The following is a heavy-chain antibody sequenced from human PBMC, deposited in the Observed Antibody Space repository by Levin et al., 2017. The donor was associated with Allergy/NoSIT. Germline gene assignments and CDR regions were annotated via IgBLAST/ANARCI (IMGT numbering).Heavy chain of an antibody. V-gene: IGHV4-30-2*01. Sequence: PSPTLSLTCAVSGGSISSGGYSWSWIRQPPGKGLEWIGNIYLSGSTYYNPSLKSRVTISVDRSKNQFSLNLSSVTAADTAVYYCARVAGYSYGYYFDYWGQGTLVTVSS. CDR1: GGSISSGGYS. CDR3: ARVAGYSYGYYFDY. J-gene: IGHJ4*02. D-gene: IGHD5-18*01. CDR2: IYLSGST.